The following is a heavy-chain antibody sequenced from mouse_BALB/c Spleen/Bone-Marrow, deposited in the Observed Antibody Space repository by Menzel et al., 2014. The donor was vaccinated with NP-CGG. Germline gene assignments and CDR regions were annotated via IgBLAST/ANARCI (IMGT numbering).Heavy chain of an antibody. CDR1: EYEFPSHD. J-gene: IGHJ3*01. V-gene: IGHV5-2*01. CDR2: INSDGGST. D-gene: IGHD1-1*01. CDR3: ARHGDYYGSSLFAY. Sequence: EVQLVESGGGLVQPGESLRLSCESNEYEFPSHDMSWVRKAPEKRLELVAAINSDGGSTYYPDTMERRFIISRDNSKKTLYLQMSSLRSEDTAFYYCARHGDYYGSSLFAYWGQGTLVTVSA.